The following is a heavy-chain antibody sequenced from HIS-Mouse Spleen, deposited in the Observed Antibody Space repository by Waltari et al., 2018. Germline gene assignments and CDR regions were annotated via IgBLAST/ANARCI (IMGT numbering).Heavy chain of an antibody. J-gene: IGHJ2*01. D-gene: IGHD6-13*01. V-gene: IGHV4-39*07. Sequence: QLQLQESGPGLVKPSETLSLTCTVSGGSISSSSYYWGWIRQPPGKGLEGIGSIYYSGSTYSNPSRKSRVTISVDPSKNQFSLKLSSVTAADTAVYYCAREIPYSSSWYDWYFDLWGRGTLVTVSS. CDR1: GGSISSSSYY. CDR3: AREIPYSSSWYDWYFDL. CDR2: IYYSGST.